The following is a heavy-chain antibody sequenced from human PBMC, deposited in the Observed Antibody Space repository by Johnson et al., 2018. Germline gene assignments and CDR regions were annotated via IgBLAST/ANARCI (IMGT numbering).Heavy chain of an antibody. J-gene: IGHJ5*02. V-gene: IGHV3-66*01. CDR3: ARSPTVTTHNWFDP. Sequence: VQLVESGGGVVQSGRSLRLSCAASGFTVSSNYMSWVRQAPGKGLEWVSVIYSGGSTYYADSVKGRFTISRDNSKNTLYLQMNSLRAEDTAVYYCARSPTVTTHNWFDPWGQGTLVTVSS. D-gene: IGHD4-17*01. CDR1: GFTVSSNY. CDR2: IYSGGST.